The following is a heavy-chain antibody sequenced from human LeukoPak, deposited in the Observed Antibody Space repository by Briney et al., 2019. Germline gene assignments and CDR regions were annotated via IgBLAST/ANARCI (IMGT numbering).Heavy chain of an antibody. J-gene: IGHJ4*02. D-gene: IGHD2-2*01. CDR3: ARVGFTTSWSNFDY. CDR1: GYNFPAYL. Sequence: ASVKVSCKAAGYNFPAYLVHWVRQAPGKGLEWMGRINPKGGDTNYAQKFQGRVTMASDTSISTAYMELSSLISDDTAVYYCARVGFTTSWSNFDYWVQGSPVTVCS. V-gene: IGHV1-2*06. CDR2: INPKGGDT.